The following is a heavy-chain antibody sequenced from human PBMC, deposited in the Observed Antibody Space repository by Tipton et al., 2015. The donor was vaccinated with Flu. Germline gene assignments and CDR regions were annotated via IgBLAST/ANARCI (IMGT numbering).Heavy chain of an antibody. Sequence: GSLRLSCAASGFTFTNFWMSWVRQAPGKGLEWVANIKQDGTEKFFVDSVKGRFTISRDNAKNSLSLQLNSLRVEDTAVYFCARSFYSDYEGRYFDLWGRGTLVTVSS. D-gene: IGHD4-11*01. V-gene: IGHV3-7*01. CDR2: IKQDGTEK. J-gene: IGHJ2*01. CDR1: GFTFTNFW. CDR3: ARSFYSDYEGRYFDL.